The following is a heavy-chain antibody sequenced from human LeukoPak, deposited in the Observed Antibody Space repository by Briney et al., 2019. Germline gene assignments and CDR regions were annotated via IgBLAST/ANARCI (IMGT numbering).Heavy chain of an antibody. V-gene: IGHV3-23*01. J-gene: IGHJ5*02. CDR3: AKSTGPSGSSWYLFDP. D-gene: IGHD6-13*01. CDR1: GFTFTSYA. Sequence: PGGSLRLSCAASGFTFTSYAMSWVRQAPGKGLEWVSTISGSGGSTYYADSVKGRFTISRGNSKNTLYLQLNSLRAEDTAVYYCAKSTGPSGSSWYLFDPWGQGTLVTVSS. CDR2: ISGSGGST.